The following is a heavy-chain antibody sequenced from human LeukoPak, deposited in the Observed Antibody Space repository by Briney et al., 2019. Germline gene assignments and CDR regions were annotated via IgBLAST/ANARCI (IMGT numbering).Heavy chain of an antibody. D-gene: IGHD6-13*01. CDR2: IYDSGST. Sequence: SETLSLTCAVSGGSISSYYWSWIRQPPGKGLEWIGHIYDSGSTNYNPSLKSRVTISVDTSKNQFSLKLSSVTAADTAVYYCTKLGDLWGQGTLVTVSS. CDR3: TKLGDL. CDR1: GGSISSYY. V-gene: IGHV4-59*12. J-gene: IGHJ5*02.